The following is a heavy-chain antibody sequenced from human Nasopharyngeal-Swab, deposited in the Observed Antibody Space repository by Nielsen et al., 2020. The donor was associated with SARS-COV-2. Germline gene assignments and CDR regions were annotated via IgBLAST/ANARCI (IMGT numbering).Heavy chain of an antibody. D-gene: IGHD6-19*01. CDR2: FDPEYGET. V-gene: IGHV1-24*01. CDR1: GYTFTSYY. J-gene: IGHJ4*02. CDR3: ATFPAVYSSGWYPFDY. Sequence: ASVKVSCKASGYTFTSYYMHWVRQAPGKGLEWMGGFDPEYGETIYAQKFQGRVTMTEDTSTDTAYMELSSLRSEDTAVYYCATFPAVYSSGWYPFDYWGQGTLVTVSS.